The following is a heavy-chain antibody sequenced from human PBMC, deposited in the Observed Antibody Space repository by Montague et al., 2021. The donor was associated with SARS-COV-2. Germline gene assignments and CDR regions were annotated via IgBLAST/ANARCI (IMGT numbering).Heavy chain of an antibody. CDR3: GRSLDPSGTYYLPY. CDR1: GGSIGSYY. CDR2: IHYRGSN. D-gene: IGHD3-10*01. Sequence: SETLSLTCSVSGGSIGSYYWSWLRQPPGKGLEWIGHIHYRGSNTYSPPFKSRVTISIDTPAYQFSLKLSSVTAADAAVYYCGRSLDPSGTYYLPYWGQGTLVTVSS. V-gene: IGHV4-59*01. J-gene: IGHJ4*02.